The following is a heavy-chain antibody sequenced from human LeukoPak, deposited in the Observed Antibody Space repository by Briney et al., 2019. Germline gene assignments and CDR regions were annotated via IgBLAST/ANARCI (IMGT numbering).Heavy chain of an antibody. CDR1: GGTFSSYA. J-gene: IGHJ5*02. CDR3: ARDNIVVVVAATGGWFDP. Sequence: SVKVSCKASGGTFSSYAISWVRQAPGQGLEWMGRIIPIFGTANYAQKFQGRVTMTTDTSTSTAYMELRSLRSDDTAVYYCARDNIVVVVAATGGWFDPWGQGTLVTVSS. D-gene: IGHD2-15*01. V-gene: IGHV1-69*05. CDR2: IIPIFGTA.